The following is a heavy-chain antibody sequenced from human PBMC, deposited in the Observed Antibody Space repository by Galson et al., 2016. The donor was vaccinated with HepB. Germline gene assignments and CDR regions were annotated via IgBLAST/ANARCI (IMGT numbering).Heavy chain of an antibody. CDR3: ASPAGSSSSNSHFDC. V-gene: IGHV5-51*03. CDR1: GYDFTKYW. Sequence: QSGAEVKKPGEPLTIACEGFGYDFTKYWIGWVRQMPGKGLEWMGIIYPPYSETRYSPSFQGQVTISAHKSINTAYLQWRSLKTSDTAIYYCASPAGSSSSNSHFDCWGQGTLVTVSS. D-gene: IGHD6-6*01. CDR2: IYPPYSET. J-gene: IGHJ4*02.